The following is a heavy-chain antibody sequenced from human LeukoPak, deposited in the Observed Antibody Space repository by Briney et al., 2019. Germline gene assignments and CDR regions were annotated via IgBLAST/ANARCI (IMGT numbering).Heavy chain of an antibody. Sequence: SQTLSPTCTVSGGSISSGGYYWSWIRQHPGKGLEWIGYIYYSGSTYYNPSLKSRVTISVDTSKNQFSLKLSSVTAADTAVYYCARYSRAYGSSGSLDYWGQGTLVTVSS. CDR1: GGSISSGGYY. CDR3: ARYSRAYGSSGSLDY. D-gene: IGHD3-10*01. J-gene: IGHJ4*02. V-gene: IGHV4-31*03. CDR2: IYYSGST.